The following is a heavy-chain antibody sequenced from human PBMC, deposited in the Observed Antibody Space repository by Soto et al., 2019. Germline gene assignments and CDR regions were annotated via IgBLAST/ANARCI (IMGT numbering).Heavy chain of an antibody. V-gene: IGHV4-4*07. Sequence: LALTCTGSGGSLSSYYWSWIRQPAGKGLEWIGRIYTSGSTNYNPSLKSRVTMSVDTSKNQVSLKLSSVTAADTAVYYCARAQIVERYFDEYYYGMDVWGQG. CDR2: IYTSGST. D-gene: IGHD3-9*01. J-gene: IGHJ6*02. CDR1: GGSLSSYY. CDR3: ARAQIVERYFDEYYYGMDV.